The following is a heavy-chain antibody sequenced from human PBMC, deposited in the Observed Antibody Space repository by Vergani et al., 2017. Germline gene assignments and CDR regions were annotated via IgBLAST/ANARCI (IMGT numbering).Heavy chain of an antibody. Sequence: EVQLLESGGGLVQPGGSLRLSCAASGFTFSSYAMSWVRQAPGKGLEWVSAISGSGGSTYYADSVKVRFTISRDNSKNTLYLQMNSLRAEDTAVYYCAKGRSSSWYGPYWGQGTLVTVSS. CDR2: ISGSGGST. V-gene: IGHV3-23*01. CDR1: GFTFSSYA. J-gene: IGHJ4*02. D-gene: IGHD6-13*01. CDR3: AKGRSSSWYGPY.